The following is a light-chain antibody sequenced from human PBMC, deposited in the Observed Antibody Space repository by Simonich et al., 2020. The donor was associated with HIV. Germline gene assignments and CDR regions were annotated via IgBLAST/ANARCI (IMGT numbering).Light chain of an antibody. V-gene: IGKV1-NL1*01. CDR1: QGISNY. CDR2: AAS. J-gene: IGKJ1*01. Sequence: DIQMTQSPSSLSASVGDRVTITCRASQGISNYLAWYQQKPGKAPKLLLYAASRLESGVPFRFSGSGSGTDYTLTISNLQPEDFATYYCQQYYSTPPWTFGQGTKVEIK. CDR3: QQYYSTPPWT.